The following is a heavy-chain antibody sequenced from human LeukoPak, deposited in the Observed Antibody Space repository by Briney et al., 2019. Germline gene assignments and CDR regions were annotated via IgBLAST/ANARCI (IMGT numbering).Heavy chain of an antibody. CDR1: GYTFTGYY. CDR3: ARDIVVVPAAPLGMDV. Sequence: ASVKVSCKASGYTFTGYYMHWVRPAPGQGLEWMGWINPNSGGTNYAQKFQGRVTMTRDTSISTAYMELSRLRSDDTAVYYCARDIVVVPAAPLGMDVWGQGTTVTVSS. CDR2: INPNSGGT. D-gene: IGHD2-2*01. V-gene: IGHV1-2*02. J-gene: IGHJ6*02.